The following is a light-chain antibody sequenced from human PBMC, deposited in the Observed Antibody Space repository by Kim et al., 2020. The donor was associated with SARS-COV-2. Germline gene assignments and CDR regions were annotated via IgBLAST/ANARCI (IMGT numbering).Light chain of an antibody. Sequence: QTVSISCSGSRSNIGSNAVTWFQQLPGTAPKLLIFNNYQRPSGVPDRFSGSKSGTSASLAISGLQSEDEADYYCAAWDDSLNGHWVFGGGTKVTVL. CDR1: RSNIGSNA. V-gene: IGLV1-44*01. CDR3: AAWDDSLNGHWV. J-gene: IGLJ3*02. CDR2: NNY.